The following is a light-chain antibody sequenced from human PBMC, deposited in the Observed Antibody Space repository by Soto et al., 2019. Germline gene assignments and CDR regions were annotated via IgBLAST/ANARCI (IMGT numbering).Light chain of an antibody. CDR1: QSISSW. V-gene: IGKV1-5*01. Sequence: DIQMTQSPSTLSASVGDRVTITCRASQSISSWLAWYQQKPGKAPKLLIYGASSLESGVPSRFSGSESVTEFTLTIDSLQPDDFATYYCQQYSSSSPTFGQGTKLEI. CDR2: GAS. J-gene: IGKJ2*01. CDR3: QQYSSSSPT.